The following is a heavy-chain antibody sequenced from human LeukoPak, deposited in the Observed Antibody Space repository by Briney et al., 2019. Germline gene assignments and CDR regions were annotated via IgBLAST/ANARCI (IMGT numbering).Heavy chain of an antibody. CDR1: GYTFTSYG. J-gene: IGHJ4*02. CDR3: ARFTSYYIHCTNGVCYTDYFDY. CDR2: ISAYNGNT. Sequence: ASVKVSCKASGYTFTSYGISWVRQAPGQGLEWMGWISAYNGNTNYAQKLQGRVTMTADTSTSTAYMELRGLRSDDTAVYYCARFTSYYIHCTNGVCYTDYFDYWGQGTLVTVSS. D-gene: IGHD2-8*01. V-gene: IGHV1-18*01.